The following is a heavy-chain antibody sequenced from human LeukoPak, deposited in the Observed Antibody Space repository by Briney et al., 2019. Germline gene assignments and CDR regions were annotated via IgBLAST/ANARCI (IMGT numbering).Heavy chain of an antibody. D-gene: IGHD5-18*01. V-gene: IGHV3-7*01. Sequence: PGGSLRLSCAASGFTFSSYWMSWVRQAPGKGLEWVANIKQDGSEKYYVDSVKGRFTISRDNAKNSLYLQMNSLRAEDTAVYYCARLAGYSYGLGFDYWGQGTLVTVSS. CDR1: GFTFSSYW. CDR3: ARLAGYSYGLGFDY. CDR2: IKQDGSEK. J-gene: IGHJ4*02.